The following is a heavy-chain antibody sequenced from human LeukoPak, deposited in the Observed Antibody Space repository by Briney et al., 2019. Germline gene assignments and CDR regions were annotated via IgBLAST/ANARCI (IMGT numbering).Heavy chain of an antibody. CDR2: ISASGGST. J-gene: IGHJ3*02. D-gene: IGHD6-13*01. CDR1: GFTFSSYA. V-gene: IGHV3-23*01. Sequence: GGSLRLSCTASGFTFSSYAMSWVRQAPGKGLEWVSAISASGGSTYYAGSVKGRFTISRDNSKNTLYLQMNSLRAEDTAVYYCAKDNPASSWYLYNAFDIWGQGTMVTVSS. CDR3: AKDNPASSWYLYNAFDI.